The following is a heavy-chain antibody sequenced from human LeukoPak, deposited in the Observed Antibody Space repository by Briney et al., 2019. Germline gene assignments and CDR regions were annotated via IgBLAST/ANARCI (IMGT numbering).Heavy chain of an antibody. CDR3: AKEAYDYVWGSYRPYYFDY. CDR1: GFTFSSYA. J-gene: IGHJ4*02. V-gene: IGHV3-23*01. D-gene: IGHD3-16*02. CDR2: ISGSGGTT. Sequence: GGSLRLSCAASGFTFSSYAMSWVRQAPGKGLEWVSAISGSGGTTYYADSVKGRFTISRDNSKNTLYLQMNSLRAEDTAVYYCAKEAYDYVWGSYRPYYFDYWGQGTLVTVSS.